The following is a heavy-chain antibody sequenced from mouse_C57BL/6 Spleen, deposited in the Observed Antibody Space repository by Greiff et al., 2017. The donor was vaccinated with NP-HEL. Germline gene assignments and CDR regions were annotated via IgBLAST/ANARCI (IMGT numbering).Heavy chain of an antibody. CDR2: IRNKANGYTT. Sequence: EVQLQESGGGLVQPGGSLSLSCAASGFTFTDYYMSWVRQPPGKALEWLGFIRNKANGYTTEYSASVKGRFTISRDNSQSILYLQMNALRAEDSATYYCARDSSGPFADWGQGTLVTVSA. CDR1: GFTFTDYY. CDR3: ARDSSGPFAD. D-gene: IGHD3-2*02. V-gene: IGHV7-3*01. J-gene: IGHJ3*01.